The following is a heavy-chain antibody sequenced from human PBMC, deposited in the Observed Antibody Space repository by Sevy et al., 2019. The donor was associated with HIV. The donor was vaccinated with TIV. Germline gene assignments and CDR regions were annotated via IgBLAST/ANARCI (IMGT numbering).Heavy chain of an antibody. Sequence: GGSLRLSCAASGFTFSSYAMNWVRQAPGKGLQWVSAISGADSSTHYADSVKGRFTISRDNSKNTLYLQMNSLRAEDTAIYYCAQDVVVLFGDAFDIWGQGTMVTVSS. J-gene: IGHJ3*02. V-gene: IGHV3-23*01. CDR1: GFTFSSYA. CDR2: ISGADSST. D-gene: IGHD2-2*01. CDR3: AQDVVVLFGDAFDI.